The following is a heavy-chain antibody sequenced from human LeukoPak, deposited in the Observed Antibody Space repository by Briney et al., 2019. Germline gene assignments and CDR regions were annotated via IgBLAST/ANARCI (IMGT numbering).Heavy chain of an antibody. V-gene: IGHV3-15*01. Sequence: GGSLRLSCAASGLTFNNAWMSWVRQAPGKGLEWVGRIKSRADGGTSEYGAPVRSRFRISRDDSRNMLFLEMNSLKNEDTAVYYCTTGVVGATRGYWGQGTLVTVSS. J-gene: IGHJ4*02. D-gene: IGHD1-26*01. CDR2: IKSRADGGTS. CDR1: GLTFNNAW. CDR3: TTGVVGATRGY.